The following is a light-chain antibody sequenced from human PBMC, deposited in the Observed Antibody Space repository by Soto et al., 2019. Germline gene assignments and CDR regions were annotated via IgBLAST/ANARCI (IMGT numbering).Light chain of an antibody. CDR2: EVS. CDR3: SSYTSSVTLV. V-gene: IGLV2-14*01. CDR1: SSDVGGYNF. J-gene: IGLJ2*01. Sequence: QSALTQPASVSGSPGQSITISCTVTSSDVGGYNFVSWYQQHPGKAPKLMIYEVSNRPSGVSYRFSGSKSGNTASLTISGLQAEDEADYYCSSYTSSVTLVFGGGTQLTVL.